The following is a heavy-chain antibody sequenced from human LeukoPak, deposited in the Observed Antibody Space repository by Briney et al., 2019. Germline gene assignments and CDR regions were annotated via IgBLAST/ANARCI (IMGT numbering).Heavy chain of an antibody. CDR2: ISYDGSNK. D-gene: IGHD2-15*01. J-gene: IGHJ5*02. CDR3: ARDDCSGESCYRSWLDP. Sequence: AGRSLRLSCAASGFTFSSYAMNWVRQAPGKGLEWVALISYDGSNKNYADSVKGRFTISRDNSKNTLYLQMNSLRAEDTAVYYCARDDCSGESCYRSWLDPWGQGTLVTVSS. CDR1: GFTFSSYA. V-gene: IGHV3-30-3*01.